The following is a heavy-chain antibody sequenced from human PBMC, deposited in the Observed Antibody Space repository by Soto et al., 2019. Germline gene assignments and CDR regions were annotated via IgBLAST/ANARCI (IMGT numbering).Heavy chain of an antibody. CDR1: GFTFSSYG. V-gene: IGHV3-30*18. Sequence: GGSLRLSCAASGFTFSSYGMHWVRQAPGKGLEWVAVISYDGSNKYYADSVKGRFTISRDNSKNTLYLQMNSLRAEDTAVYYCAKQEYSSSSEDFDYWGQGTLVTVSS. CDR2: ISYDGSNK. D-gene: IGHD6-6*01. J-gene: IGHJ4*02. CDR3: AKQEYSSSSEDFDY.